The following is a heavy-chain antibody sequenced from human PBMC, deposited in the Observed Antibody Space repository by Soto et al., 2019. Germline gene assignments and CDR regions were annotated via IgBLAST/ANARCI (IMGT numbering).Heavy chain of an antibody. CDR1: GFTFGEIT. J-gene: IGHJ4*02. CDR2: IRSKTYGGTT. V-gene: IGHV3-49*03. D-gene: IGHD1-7*01. CDR3: AHRLTRYTWNYGLFDY. Sequence: PGGSLRLSCAASGFTFGEITVSWFRQAPGKGLEWIGFIRSKTYGGTTEYAASVKGRFSISRDDSKSIAYLQMNSLKTEDTGTYYCAHRLTRYTWNYGLFDYWGQGTLVTVSS.